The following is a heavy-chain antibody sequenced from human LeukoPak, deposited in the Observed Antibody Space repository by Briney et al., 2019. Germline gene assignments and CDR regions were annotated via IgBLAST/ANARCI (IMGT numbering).Heavy chain of an antibody. D-gene: IGHD6-19*01. V-gene: IGHV4-4*09. Sequence: SETLSLTCTVSGGSISSYYWSWIRQPPGKGLEWIGYIFTRGSTSYNPSFKSRVTISEDTSKNQFSLKLTSVTAADTAVYYCARHFGVAVAAIDYWGQGTLVTVSS. CDR1: GGSISSYY. J-gene: IGHJ4*02. CDR2: IFTRGST. CDR3: ARHFGVAVAAIDY.